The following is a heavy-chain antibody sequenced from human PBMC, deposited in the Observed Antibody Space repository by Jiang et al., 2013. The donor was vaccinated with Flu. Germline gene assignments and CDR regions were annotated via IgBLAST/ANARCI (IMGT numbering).Heavy chain of an antibody. CDR3: ARGIWGGYPPLGS. D-gene: IGHD3-16*01. V-gene: IGHV4-34*01. CDR2: INPSGSP. J-gene: IGHJ5*02. CDR1: GGSFSGYY. Sequence: TCAVYGGSFSGYYWTWIRQPPGKGLEWIGEINPSGSPNYNPSLKSRVTISIDTSKNQFSLKLTSVTAADTAVYYCARGIWGGYPPLGSWGRGTLVTVSS.